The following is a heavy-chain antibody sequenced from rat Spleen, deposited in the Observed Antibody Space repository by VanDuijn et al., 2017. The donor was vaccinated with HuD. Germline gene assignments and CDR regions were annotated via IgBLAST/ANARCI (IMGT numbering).Heavy chain of an antibody. CDR2: ITHVDDNT. V-gene: IGHV5-25*01. CDR1: GFTFSDYY. D-gene: IGHD1-9*01. J-gene: IGHJ2*01. Sequence: EVQLVESGGGLVQPGRSLKLSCAASGFTFSDYYMAWVRQAPTKGLEWVATITHVDDNTYYPDSVKGRFTISRDNAKSTLYLQMNSLRSEDTAIYYCARPTTGIPFNYWGQGVMVTVSS. CDR3: ARPTTGIPFNY.